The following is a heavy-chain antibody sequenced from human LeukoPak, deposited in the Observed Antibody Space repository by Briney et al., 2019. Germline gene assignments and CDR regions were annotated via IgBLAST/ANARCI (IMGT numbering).Heavy chain of an antibody. Sequence: ASVKVSCKASGYIFTSYYMHWVRQAPGQGLEWMGIINPHSGSTTYAQKFKGRVTMSRDTSTSIAYMGLSSLRSEDTAVYYCAIHPTGSRSAFEYWGQGTLVTVSS. CDR1: GYIFTSYY. V-gene: IGHV1-46*01. CDR2: INPHSGST. J-gene: IGHJ4*02. D-gene: IGHD1-1*01. CDR3: AIHPTGSRSAFEY.